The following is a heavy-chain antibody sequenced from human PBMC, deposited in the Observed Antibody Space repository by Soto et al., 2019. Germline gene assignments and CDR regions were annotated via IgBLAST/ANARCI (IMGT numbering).Heavy chain of an antibody. J-gene: IGHJ6*03. CDR1: GGPFRGYY. Sequence: SETLSLTCAVHGGPFRGYYWSWIRQPPGKGLEWIGEINHSGSTNYNPSLKSRVTISVDTSKNQFSLKLSSVTAADTAVYYCARGELDRETTGLDYYDMDVRGKGTTVTVSS. D-gene: IGHD4-17*01. CDR3: ARGELDRETTGLDYYDMDV. CDR2: INHSGST. V-gene: IGHV4-34*01.